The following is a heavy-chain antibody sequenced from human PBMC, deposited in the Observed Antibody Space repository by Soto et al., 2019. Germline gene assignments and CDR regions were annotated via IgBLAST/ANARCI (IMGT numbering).Heavy chain of an antibody. CDR3: AKDLKPHYYDSSCYPGY. V-gene: IGHV3-9*01. CDR1: GFTFDDYA. D-gene: IGHD3-22*01. J-gene: IGHJ4*02. Sequence: EVQLVESGGGLVQPGRSLRLSCAASGFTFDDYAMHWVRQAPGKGLEWVSGISWNSGSIGYADSVKGRFTISRDNAKNARYLQMNSLRAEDTALYYCAKDLKPHYYDSSCYPGYWGQGTLVTVSS. CDR2: ISWNSGSI.